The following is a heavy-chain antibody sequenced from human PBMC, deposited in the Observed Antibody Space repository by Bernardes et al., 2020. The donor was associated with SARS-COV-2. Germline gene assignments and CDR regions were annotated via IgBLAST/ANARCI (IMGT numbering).Heavy chain of an antibody. J-gene: IGHJ4*02. D-gene: IGHD3-3*01. CDR1: GFSINNGGMG. Sequence: SGPTLVKPTETLTLTCNVSGFSINNGGMGVGWIRQPPGKALEWLAHIFSNDEKFYSTSLNSRLTISKDTSKRQVVLTMTNMDPVDTATYYCARMPQSYYDFWRGYYDHWGQGTLVTVSS. CDR2: IFSNDEK. CDR3: ARMPQSYYDFWRGYYDH. V-gene: IGHV2-26*01.